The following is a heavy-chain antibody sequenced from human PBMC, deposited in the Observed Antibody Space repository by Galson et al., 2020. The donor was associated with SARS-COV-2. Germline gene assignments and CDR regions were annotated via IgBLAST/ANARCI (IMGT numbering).Heavy chain of an antibody. CDR1: GFTLTSYG. V-gene: IGHV3-30*18. CDR3: AKGVCRGYSYGLVPSLDY. Sequence: SLILSCAASGFTLTSYGMLCVRHAPGKRLDWVAVLPPAGSNKYYADSVKGRFTNSKDTSKNTLYLQKNSLRAEDAAVYYCAKGVCRGYSYGLVPSLDYWGQGTLVTVCS. D-gene: IGHD5-18*01. CDR2: LPPAGSNK. J-gene: IGHJ4*02.